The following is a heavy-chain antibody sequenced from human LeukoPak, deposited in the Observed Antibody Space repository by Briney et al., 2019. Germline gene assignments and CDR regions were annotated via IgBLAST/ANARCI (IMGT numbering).Heavy chain of an antibody. D-gene: IGHD5-24*01. Sequence: SVTVSFKSSGGNFNTYTLSWLRQPPAQGLEWMGGCTTILRTPTYAQKFQDRVKLIADEDTHTVYVDPGGLRSDDTPIYLFGSRLRARRDPYNPFDFWGQGTLVTVSA. CDR3: GSRLRARRDPYNPFDF. CDR1: GGNFNTYT. J-gene: IGHJ4*02. V-gene: IGHV1-69*13. CDR2: CTTILRTP.